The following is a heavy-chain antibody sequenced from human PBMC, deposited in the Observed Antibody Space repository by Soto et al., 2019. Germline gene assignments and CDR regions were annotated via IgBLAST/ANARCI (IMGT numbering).Heavy chain of an antibody. CDR1: GYTFTSYA. V-gene: IGHV1-3*01. CDR2: INAGNGNT. D-gene: IGHD3-10*01. J-gene: IGHJ3*02. Sequence: QVQLVQSGAEVKKPGATVKVSCKASGYTFTSYAMHWVRQAPGQRLEWMGWINAGNGNTKYSQKFQGRVTITSDTSASTAYMELSSLRSEDTAVYYCAGGVFMVRGVILDAFDIWGQGTMVTVSS. CDR3: AGGVFMVRGVILDAFDI.